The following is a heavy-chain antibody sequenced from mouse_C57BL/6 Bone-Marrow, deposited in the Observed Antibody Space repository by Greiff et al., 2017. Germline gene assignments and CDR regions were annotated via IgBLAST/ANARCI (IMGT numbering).Heavy chain of an antibody. CDR3: ARYQVSDPFAD. Sequence: QVQLQQSGPELVKPGASVKISCKASGYSFTSYYIHWVKQRPGQGLEWIGWIYPGSGNTKYNEKFKGKATLTADTSSSTAYMQLSSLTSEDSAVYYCARYQVSDPFADWGQGTLVTVSA. V-gene: IGHV1-66*01. CDR1: GYSFTSYY. J-gene: IGHJ3*01. CDR2: IYPGSGNT. D-gene: IGHD2-14*01.